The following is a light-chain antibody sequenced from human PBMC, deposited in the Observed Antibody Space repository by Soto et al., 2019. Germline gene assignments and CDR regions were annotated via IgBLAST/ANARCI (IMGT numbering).Light chain of an antibody. V-gene: IGKV2D-29*01. J-gene: IGKJ4*01. CDR2: EVS. CDR1: QSLLYSDGKTY. Sequence: DIVMTQTPLSLSVTPGQPASISCKSSQSLLYSDGKTYLFWYLQKQGQPPQRLIYEVSKRFSGVPDRFSGSVSGTDFKLKISRVEAEDVGVYYCMRSLQVPLTFGGGTRVEIK. CDR3: MRSLQVPLT.